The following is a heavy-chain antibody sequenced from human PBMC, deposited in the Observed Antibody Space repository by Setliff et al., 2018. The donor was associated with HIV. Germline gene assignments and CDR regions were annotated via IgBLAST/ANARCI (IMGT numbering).Heavy chain of an antibody. V-gene: IGHV1-18*01. CDR1: GYTFTSSG. D-gene: IGHD3-16*01. Sequence: ASVTVSCKASGYTFTSSGITWVRQAPGQGLEWMGWISGYKGNTDYAQNLQGRVTMTTETSTSTAYMELRSLRSDDTAVYYCARAYPWGYVDYYSMDVWGKGTTVTVSS. CDR2: ISGYKGNT. J-gene: IGHJ6*03. CDR3: ARAYPWGYVDYYSMDV.